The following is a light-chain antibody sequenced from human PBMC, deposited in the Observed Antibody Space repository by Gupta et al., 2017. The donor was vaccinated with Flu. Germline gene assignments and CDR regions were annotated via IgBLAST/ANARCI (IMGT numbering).Light chain of an antibody. Sequence: SPSTRSATVGDTVIITCRASQRISNWLAWFQKKPGKATKLINYKVSFLVSGVQSRFSGRGSGTEFPLTISRLQPDDFVTYCCQQYNSSYTFGQGTKLEIK. CDR2: KVS. CDR1: QRISNW. CDR3: QQYNSSYT. J-gene: IGKJ2*01. V-gene: IGKV1-5*03.